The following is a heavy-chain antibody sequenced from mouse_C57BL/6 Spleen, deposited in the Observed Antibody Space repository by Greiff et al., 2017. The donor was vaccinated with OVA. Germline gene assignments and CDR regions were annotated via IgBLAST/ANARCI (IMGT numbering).Heavy chain of an antibody. CDR3: ASRGYSNYLAY. D-gene: IGHD2-5*01. V-gene: IGHV1-59*01. J-gene: IGHJ3*01. CDR1: GYTFTSYW. Sequence: VQLQQPGAELVRPGTSVKLSCKASGYTFTSYWMHWVKQRPGQGLEWIGVIDPSDSYTNYNQKFKGKATLTVDTSSSTAYMQLSSLTSEDSAVYYCASRGYSNYLAYWGQGTLVTVSA. CDR2: IDPSDSYT.